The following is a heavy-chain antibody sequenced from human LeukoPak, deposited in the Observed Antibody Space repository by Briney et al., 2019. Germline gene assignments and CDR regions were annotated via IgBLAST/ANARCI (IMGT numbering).Heavy chain of an antibody. D-gene: IGHD3-10*01. CDR2: IYYSGST. CDR1: GGSISSSSYY. CDR3: ARGTGVTGYYYGMDV. V-gene: IGHV4-39*01. J-gene: IGHJ6*02. Sequence: SETLSLTCTVSGGSISSSSYYWGWIRQPPGKGLEWIGSIYYSGSTYYNPPLKSRVTISVDTSKNQFSLKLSSVTAADTAVYYCARGTGVTGYYYGMDVWGQGTTVTVSS.